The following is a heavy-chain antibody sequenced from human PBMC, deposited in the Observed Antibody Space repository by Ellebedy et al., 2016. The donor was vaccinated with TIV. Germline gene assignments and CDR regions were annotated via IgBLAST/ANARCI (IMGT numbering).Heavy chain of an antibody. CDR2: ISDDGSNK. CDR1: GFTFSNYT. J-gene: IGHJ4*02. Sequence: GESLKISCAASGFTFSNYTMHWVRQAPGKGLEWVAVISDDGSNKYYIDSVKGRFTISRDNSKNTLYLQMNSLRAEDTAVYYCAKIRAQWEPLDYWGQGTLVTVSS. CDR3: AKIRAQWEPLDY. D-gene: IGHD1-26*01. V-gene: IGHV3-30*04.